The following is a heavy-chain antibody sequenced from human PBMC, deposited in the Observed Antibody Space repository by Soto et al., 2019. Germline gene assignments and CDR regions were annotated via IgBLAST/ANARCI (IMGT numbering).Heavy chain of an antibody. V-gene: IGHV3-21*04. Sequence: SGGSLRLSCAASGFTFSSYSMNWVRQAPGKGLEWVSSISSSSSYIYYADSVKGRFTISRDNSKNTLYLQMNSLRAEDTALYYCARDRCIVVLSAAPYYTGMDVWGQGTTVTVSS. CDR3: ARDRCIVVLSAAPYYTGMDV. CDR2: ISSSSSYI. D-gene: IGHD2-2*01. J-gene: IGHJ6*02. CDR1: GFTFSSYS.